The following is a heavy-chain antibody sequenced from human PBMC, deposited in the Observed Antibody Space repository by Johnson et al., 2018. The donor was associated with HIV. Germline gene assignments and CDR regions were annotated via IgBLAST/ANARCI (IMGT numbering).Heavy chain of an antibody. Sequence: EVQLVESGGGVVRPGGSLRLSCAASRFTFSGSAIHWVRQASGKGLEWVGRIRSKANSYATAYAASVKGRFTISRDDSKNTAYLQMNSLKTEDTAVYYCTVHSGERTDHDAFDIWGQGTMVTVSS. CDR1: RFTFSGSA. CDR3: TVHSGERTDHDAFDI. V-gene: IGHV3-73*01. J-gene: IGHJ3*02. CDR2: IRSKANSYAT. D-gene: IGHD1-26*01.